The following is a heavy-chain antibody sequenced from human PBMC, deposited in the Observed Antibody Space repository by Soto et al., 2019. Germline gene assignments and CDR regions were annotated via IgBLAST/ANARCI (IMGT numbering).Heavy chain of an antibody. J-gene: IGHJ6*02. CDR2: VGTGGTA. V-gene: IGHV3-23*01. D-gene: IGHD3-10*01. Sequence: RRLSCASSGFTFSSYAMSWVRQAPGKGLEWVSAVGTGGTAYYADSVKGRFTISRDNSKNTLYLQMNSLKTEDTAVYYCTTVGYYGSGSQPYYYYYGMDVWGQGTTVTVS. CDR1: GFTFSSYA. CDR3: TTVGYYGSGSQPYYYYYGMDV.